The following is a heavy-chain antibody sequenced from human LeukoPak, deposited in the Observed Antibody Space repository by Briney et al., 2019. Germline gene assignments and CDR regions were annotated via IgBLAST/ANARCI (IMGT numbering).Heavy chain of an antibody. J-gene: IGHJ4*02. CDR3: AKAPGGIVGY. CDR1: GFTFSAFA. CDR2: IFSGGGEI. D-gene: IGHD3-16*01. Sequence: GGSLRLSCAASGFTFSAFAMIWVRQPPGKGLEWVSSIFSGGGEIHYADSVRGRFTISRDNSKSTLSLQMNSLRAEDTAIYYCAKAPGGIVGYWGQGTLVTVSS. V-gene: IGHV3-23*01.